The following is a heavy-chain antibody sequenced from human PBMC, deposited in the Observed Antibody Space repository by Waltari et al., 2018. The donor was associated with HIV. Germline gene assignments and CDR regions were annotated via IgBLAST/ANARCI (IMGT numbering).Heavy chain of an antibody. J-gene: IGHJ5*02. V-gene: IGHV4-31*03. CDR3: AGSILMVYATPLFDP. Sequence: QVQLQESGPGLVKPSQTLSLTCTVSGGSISSGGYYWSWIRQHPGKGLEWIGYIYYSGSTYSTPSLKSRVTISVDTSKNQFSLKLSSVTAADTAVYYCAGSILMVYATPLFDPWGQGTLVTVSS. D-gene: IGHD2-8*01. CDR2: IYYSGST. CDR1: GGSISSGGYY.